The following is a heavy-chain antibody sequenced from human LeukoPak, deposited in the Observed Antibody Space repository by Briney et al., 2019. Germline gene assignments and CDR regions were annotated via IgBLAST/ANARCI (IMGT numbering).Heavy chain of an antibody. J-gene: IGHJ3*02. CDR2: ISGSGGST. CDR3: AKTEQWLDDAFDI. D-gene: IGHD6-19*01. CDR1: GFTFSSYA. Sequence: QTGGSLRLSCAASGFTFSSYAMSGVRQAPGKGRGCVSAISGSGGSTYYADSVKGRFTISRDNSKNTLYLQMNSLRAEDTAVYYCAKTEQWLDDAFDIWGQGTMVTVSS. V-gene: IGHV3-23*01.